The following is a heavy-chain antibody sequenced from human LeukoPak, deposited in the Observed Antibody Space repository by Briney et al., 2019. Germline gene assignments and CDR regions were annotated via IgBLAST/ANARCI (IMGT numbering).Heavy chain of an antibody. Sequence: ASVKVSCKASGYIFTGYYIHWVRHAPGQGLEWMGWVNSNTGGTNYARKFQGRVTMSRDTSINTVYMELSRLTSDDTAVFHCARGGDSGYDNFDYWGQGTLVIVSS. J-gene: IGHJ4*02. CDR1: GYIFTGYY. V-gene: IGHV1-2*02. CDR2: VNSNTGGT. CDR3: ARGGDSGYDNFDY. D-gene: IGHD5-12*01.